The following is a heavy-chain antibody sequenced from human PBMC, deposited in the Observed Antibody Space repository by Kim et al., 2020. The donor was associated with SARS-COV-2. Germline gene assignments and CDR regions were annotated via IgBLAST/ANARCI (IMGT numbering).Heavy chain of an antibody. CDR2: IYYSGST. V-gene: IGHV4-59*01. CDR3: ARARPPIWFGELLAQYYYYGMDV. CDR1: GGSISSYY. D-gene: IGHD3-10*01. Sequence: SETLSLTCTVSGGSISSYYWSWIRQPPGKGLEWIGYIYYSGSTNYNPSLKSRVTISVDTSKNQFSLKLSSVTAADTAVYYCARARPPIWFGELLAQYYYYGMDVWGPGTTVTVSS. J-gene: IGHJ6*02.